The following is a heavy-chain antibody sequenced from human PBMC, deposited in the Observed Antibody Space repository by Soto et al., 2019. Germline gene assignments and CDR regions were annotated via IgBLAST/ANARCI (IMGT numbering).Heavy chain of an antibody. Sequence: TLSLTCTVSGYSLSSGGHYLSWIRQHPGKGLEWIGHIYDSVNTYYSPSLRSRVTISADMSKNQFSLNLRSVTAADTAVYYCARVDHRGYFAILTDYWGQGTLVTVSS. CDR3: ARVDHRGYFAILTDY. D-gene: IGHD3-9*01. CDR2: IYDSVNT. V-gene: IGHV4-31*03. J-gene: IGHJ4*02. CDR1: GYSLSSGGHY.